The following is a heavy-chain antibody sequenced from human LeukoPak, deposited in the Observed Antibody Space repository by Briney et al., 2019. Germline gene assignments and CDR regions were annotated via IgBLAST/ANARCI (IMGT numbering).Heavy chain of an antibody. Sequence: GGSLGLSCAASGFTFDDYAMHWVRQAPGKGLEWVSGISWNSGSIGYADSVKGRFTISRDNAKNSLYLQMNSLRAEDTALYYCAKDRRYTSGWSLFEYWGQGALVTVSS. CDR3: AKDRRYTSGWSLFEY. V-gene: IGHV3-9*01. D-gene: IGHD6-19*01. J-gene: IGHJ4*02. CDR2: ISWNSGSI. CDR1: GFTFDDYA.